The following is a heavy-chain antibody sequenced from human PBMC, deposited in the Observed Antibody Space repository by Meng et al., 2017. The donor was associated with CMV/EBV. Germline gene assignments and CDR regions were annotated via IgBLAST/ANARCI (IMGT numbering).Heavy chain of an antibody. Sequence: SETLSLTCAISGDSVSSNSATWSWIRQSPSRGLEWLGRTYYRSKWYIDYAVSVKSRIDINPDTSKNQFSLQLNAVTPEDTAVYYCARVRCSTTSCYYEYYYGMGVWGQGTTVTVSS. CDR2: TYYRSKWYI. D-gene: IGHD2-2*01. CDR3: ARVRCSTTSCYYEYYYGMGV. J-gene: IGHJ6*02. CDR1: GDSVSSNSAT. V-gene: IGHV6-1*01.